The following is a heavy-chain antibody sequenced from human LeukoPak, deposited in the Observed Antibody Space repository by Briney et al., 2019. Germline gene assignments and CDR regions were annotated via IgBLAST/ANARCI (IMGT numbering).Heavy chain of an antibody. D-gene: IGHD2-15*01. CDR3: VRRYCSSSSCTLDS. CDR1: GFTFSSYE. CDR2: ISSSGRTI. Sequence: GGSLRLSCAASGFTFSSYEMIWVRQAPGKGLEGVSYISSSGRTIFYADSVKGRFTVSRDNAKNSLYLQMNSLRAEDTAVYYCVRRYCSSSSCTLDSWGQGTLVTVSS. V-gene: IGHV3-48*03. J-gene: IGHJ4*02.